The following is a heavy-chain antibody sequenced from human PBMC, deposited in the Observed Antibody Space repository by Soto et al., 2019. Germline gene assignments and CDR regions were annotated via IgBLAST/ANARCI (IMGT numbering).Heavy chain of an antibody. CDR3: VKVVAIVATSGMDF. V-gene: IGHV3-43*01. Sequence: EVQLVESGGVVVQPGGSLRLSCAASGFTFDDYTMHWVRQAPGKGLEWVSLISWDGGSTYYADSVKGRFTISRANSKNSLSVPVNTLRTEDSALYICVKVVAIVATSGMDFWGQGTPVTVSS. J-gene: IGHJ6*02. CDR1: GFTFDDYT. D-gene: IGHD5-12*01. CDR2: ISWDGGST.